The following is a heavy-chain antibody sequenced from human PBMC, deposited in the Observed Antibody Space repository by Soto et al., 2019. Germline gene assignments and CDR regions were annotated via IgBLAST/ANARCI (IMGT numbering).Heavy chain of an antibody. CDR3: ARSGNIVATTNYYMDV. V-gene: IGHV3-20*04. D-gene: IGHD5-12*01. CDR2: INWNGGRT. J-gene: IGHJ6*03. CDR1: GFTFDDYG. Sequence: EVQLVESGGDVVRPGGSLRLSCVASGFTFDDYGMHWVRQAPGKGLEWVSGINWNGGRTGYPGSMKGRFIISRDNAKNSLYLQMNSLRAEDTALYYCARSGNIVATTNYYMDVWGNGTTVTVSS.